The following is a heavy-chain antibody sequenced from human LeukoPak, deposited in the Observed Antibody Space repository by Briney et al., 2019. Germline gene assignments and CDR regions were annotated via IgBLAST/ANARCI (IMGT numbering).Heavy chain of an antibody. D-gene: IGHD3-10*01. J-gene: IGHJ3*02. CDR1: GGSVSSGSYY. CDR2: IYYSGST. V-gene: IGHV4-61*01. CDR3: ARESLRYYGSGSLTGQGAFDI. Sequence: SETLSLTCTVSGGSVSSGSYYWSWIRQPPGKGLEWIGYIYYSGSTNYNPSLKSRVTISVDTSKNQFSLKLSSVTAADTAVYYCARESLRYYGSGSLTGQGAFDIWGQGTMVTVSS.